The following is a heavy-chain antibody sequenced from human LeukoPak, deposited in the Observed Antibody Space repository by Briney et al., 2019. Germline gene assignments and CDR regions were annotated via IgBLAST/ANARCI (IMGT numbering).Heavy chain of an antibody. Sequence: GGSLRLSCAASGFTFSSYAMSWVRQAPGKGLEWVSAISGSGGSTYYADSVKGRFTISRDNSKNTLYLQMNSLRAEETAVYYCAKNIAVAGTGYFDYCGQGTLVTVSS. CDR2: ISGSGGST. V-gene: IGHV3-23*01. J-gene: IGHJ4*02. D-gene: IGHD6-19*01. CDR3: AKNIAVAGTGYFDY. CDR1: GFTFSSYA.